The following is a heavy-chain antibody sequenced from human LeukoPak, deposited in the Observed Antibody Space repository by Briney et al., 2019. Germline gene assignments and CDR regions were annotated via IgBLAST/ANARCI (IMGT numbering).Heavy chain of an antibody. CDR2: LNIDGSST. CDR1: GVTFSSYW. D-gene: IGHD3-22*01. Sequence: GGSLRLSCAASGVTFSSYWMHWVRQAPGKGLVWVSRLNIDGSSTSYADSVKGRFTISRDNAKDTLYLRMNSLRVEDTAVYYCARTYYDTTGPPGYWGQGTLVTVSS. J-gene: IGHJ4*02. V-gene: IGHV3-74*01. CDR3: ARTYYDTTGPPGY.